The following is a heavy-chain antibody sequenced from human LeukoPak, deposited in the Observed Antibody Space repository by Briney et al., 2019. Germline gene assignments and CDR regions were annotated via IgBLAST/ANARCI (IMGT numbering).Heavy chain of an antibody. Sequence: GGSLRLSCAASGFTVSSNYMTWVRQAPGKGLEWVAVISYDGSNKYYAESVKGRFTISRDNSKNTLYLQMNSLRAEDTAVFYCAKVSGFKITFGGVIDWGQGTPVTVSS. CDR1: GFTVSSNY. CDR3: AKVSGFKITFGGVID. D-gene: IGHD3-16*02. J-gene: IGHJ4*02. V-gene: IGHV3-30*18. CDR2: ISYDGSNK.